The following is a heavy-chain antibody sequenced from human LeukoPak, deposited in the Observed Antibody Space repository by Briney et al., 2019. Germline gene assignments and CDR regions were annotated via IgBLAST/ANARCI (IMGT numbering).Heavy chain of an antibody. CDR2: INGNGGST. D-gene: IGHD3-10*02. CDR1: GFTFSNYA. Sequence: GGALRLSCAAAGFTFSNYAMHWVRQAPGKGLEYLSAINGNGGSTYYATSVKGKFTITRDNSKNTLYLQMDSLSAEDMAVFYCARSLGAGSYLDFWGQGTLATVSS. CDR3: ARSLGAGSYLDF. V-gene: IGHV3-64*01. J-gene: IGHJ4*02.